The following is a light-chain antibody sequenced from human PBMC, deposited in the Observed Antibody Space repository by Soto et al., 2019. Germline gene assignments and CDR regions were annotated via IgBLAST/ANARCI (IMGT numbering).Light chain of an antibody. CDR1: SSNIGAGYD. J-gene: IGLJ3*02. CDR3: QSYDNSLSGWV. CDR2: GNS. Sequence: QSALTQPPSVSGAPGQRVTISCTGSSSNIGAGYDVHWYQQLPGTAPKLLIYGNSNRPSGVPDRFSGSKSGTSASLAITGLRAEDEADYYCQSYDNSLSGWVFGGGTKLTVL. V-gene: IGLV1-40*01.